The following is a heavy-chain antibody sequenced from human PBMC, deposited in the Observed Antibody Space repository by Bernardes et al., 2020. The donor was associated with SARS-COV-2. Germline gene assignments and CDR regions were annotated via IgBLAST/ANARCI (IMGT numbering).Heavy chain of an antibody. V-gene: IGHV4-34*01. J-gene: IGHJ5*02. CDR2: IDHRGSA. CDR1: GGSFTDYY. Sequence: SETLSLTCAVYGGSFTDYYGTWIRQPPGKALEWIGDIDHRGSANYNPSLKSRVTISLDKSKSQFSLKLTSVTAADTAVYYCARGVVTIFGVLIMIPARGWLDPWGQGTPVTVSS. CDR3: ARGVVTIFGVLIMIPARGWLDP. D-gene: IGHD3-3*01.